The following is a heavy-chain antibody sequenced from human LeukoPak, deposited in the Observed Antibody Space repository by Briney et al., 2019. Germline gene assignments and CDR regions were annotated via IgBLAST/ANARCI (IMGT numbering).Heavy chain of an antibody. J-gene: IGHJ5*02. Sequence: SVKVSCKASGGTFSSYAISWVRQAPGQGLEWMGGIIPIFGTANYAQKFQGRVTITADESTSTAYMELSSLRSEDTAVYYCATTPLVGATGWFDPWGQGTLVTVSS. D-gene: IGHD1-26*01. CDR3: ATTPLVGATGWFDP. CDR2: IIPIFGTA. CDR1: GGTFSSYA. V-gene: IGHV1-69*13.